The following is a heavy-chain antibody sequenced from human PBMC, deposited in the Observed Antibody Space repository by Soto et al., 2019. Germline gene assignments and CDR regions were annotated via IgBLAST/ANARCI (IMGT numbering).Heavy chain of an antibody. Sequence: PGGSLRLSCAASGFTFSSYSMNWVRQAPGKGLEWVSSISSSSSYIYYADSVKGRFTISRDNAKNSLYLQMNSLRAEDTAVYYCARDQAAAGIKALGWFDPWGQGTLVTVSS. V-gene: IGHV3-21*01. CDR1: GFTFSSYS. CDR3: ARDQAAAGIKALGWFDP. J-gene: IGHJ5*02. D-gene: IGHD6-13*01. CDR2: ISSSSSYI.